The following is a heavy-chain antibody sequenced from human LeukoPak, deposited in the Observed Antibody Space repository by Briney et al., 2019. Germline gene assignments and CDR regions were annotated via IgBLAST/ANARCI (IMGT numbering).Heavy chain of an antibody. CDR1: GDSISSGDYY. Sequence: PSETLSLTCTVSGDSISSGDYYWSWIRQPPGKGLEWIGYIYYSGSTYYNPSLKSRPTISADTFKNHFSLKLTSVTAADTAVYYCATAPILRGEAGEQYKYGMDVWGQGTTVIVSS. CDR3: ATAPILRGEAGEQYKYGMDV. V-gene: IGHV4-30-4*01. J-gene: IGHJ6*02. D-gene: IGHD2-21*02. CDR2: IYYSGST.